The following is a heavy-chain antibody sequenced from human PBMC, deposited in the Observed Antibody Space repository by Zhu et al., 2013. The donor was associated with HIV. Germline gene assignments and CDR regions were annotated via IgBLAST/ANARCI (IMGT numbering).Heavy chain of an antibody. V-gene: IGHV3-30-3*01. CDR2: ISYDGSNK. J-gene: IGHJ3*02. CDR3: ARDSISGSYFLASFDI. D-gene: IGHD1-26*01. CDR1: GFTFSSYA. Sequence: VQLVESGGGVVQPGRSLRLSCAASGFTFSSYAMHWVRQAPGKGLEWVAVISYDGSNKYYADSVKGRFTISRDNSKNTLYLQMNSLRAEDTAVYYCARDSISGSYFLASFDIWGQGTMVTVSS.